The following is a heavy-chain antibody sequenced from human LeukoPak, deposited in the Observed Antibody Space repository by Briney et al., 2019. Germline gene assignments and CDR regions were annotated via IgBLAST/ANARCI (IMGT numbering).Heavy chain of an antibody. CDR2: ISSSGSTI. CDR1: GFTFSDYY. D-gene: IGHD6-19*01. V-gene: IGHV3-11*01. Sequence: GGSLRLSCAASGFTFSDYYMSWIRQAPGKGLEWVSYISSSGSTIYYADSVKGRFTISRDNAKNSLYLQINSLRAEDTAVYYCAKDSTGVAATDYWGQGTLVTVSS. J-gene: IGHJ4*02. CDR3: AKDSTGVAATDY.